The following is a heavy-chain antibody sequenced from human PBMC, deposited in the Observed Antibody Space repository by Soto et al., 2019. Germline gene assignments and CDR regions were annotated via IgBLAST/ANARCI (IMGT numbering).Heavy chain of an antibody. Sequence: ASVKVSCKASGYTFTGYYMHWVRQAPGQGLEWMGWINHNSGGTNYAQKFQGRVTMTRDTSISTAYMELSRLRSDDTAVYYCASASGSNWGFRYYYGMDVWGQGTTVTVSS. J-gene: IGHJ6*02. D-gene: IGHD7-27*01. CDR3: ASASGSNWGFRYYYGMDV. V-gene: IGHV1-2*02. CDR1: GYTFTGYY. CDR2: INHNSGGT.